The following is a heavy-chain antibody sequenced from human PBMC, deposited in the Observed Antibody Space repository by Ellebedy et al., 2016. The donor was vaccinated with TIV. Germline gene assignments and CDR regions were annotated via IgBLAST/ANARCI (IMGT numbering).Heavy chain of an antibody. CDR2: INTDGRTI. V-gene: IGHV3-74*01. CDR3: AKDAREKAQISWEHDS. CDR1: GFTFSSYW. J-gene: IGHJ4*02. Sequence: PGGSLRLSCPASGFTFSSYWMHWVRQAPGKGLVWVSRINTDGRTIDYADSVKGRFTISRDNAKNTLYLHMNSLRTEDTAVYYCAKDAREKAQISWEHDSWGQGTLVTVST. D-gene: IGHD5-24*01.